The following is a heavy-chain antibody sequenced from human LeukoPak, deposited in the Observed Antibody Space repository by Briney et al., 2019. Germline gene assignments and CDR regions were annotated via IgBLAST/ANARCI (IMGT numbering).Heavy chain of an antibody. V-gene: IGHV5-51*03. J-gene: IGHJ4*02. CDR3: ARRDYYDSSGPTGLDY. D-gene: IGHD3-22*01. CDR2: SYPGDSDT. Sequence: GESLKISCKGSGYSFTSYWIGWVRQMPGKGLERMGISYPGDSDTRYSPSFQGQVTISADKSISTAYLQWSSLKASDTAMYYCARRDYYDSSGPTGLDYWGQGTLVTVSS. CDR1: GYSFTSYW.